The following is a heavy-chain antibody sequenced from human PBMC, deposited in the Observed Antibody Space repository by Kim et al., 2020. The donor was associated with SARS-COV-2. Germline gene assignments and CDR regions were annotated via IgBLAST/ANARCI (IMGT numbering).Heavy chain of an antibody. CDR3: ASFPGVAAAGHDY. Sequence: SETLSLTCVVSDYYISSNNCWGWVRQPPGKGLEWIGYIYSSGITYYSPSLKSRVTMSIDMSKNQVSLRLSSVTAVDTAVYYCASFPGVAAAGHDYWGQGTLVTVSS. V-gene: IGHV4-28*01. D-gene: IGHD6-13*01. CDR2: IYSSGIT. J-gene: IGHJ4*02. CDR1: DYYISSNNC.